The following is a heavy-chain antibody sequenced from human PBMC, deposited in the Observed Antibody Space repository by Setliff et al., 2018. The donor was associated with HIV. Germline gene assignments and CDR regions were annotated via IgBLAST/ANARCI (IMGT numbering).Heavy chain of an antibody. V-gene: IGHV4-34*01. CDR1: GGSFSGHQ. CDR3: ARCRLNGGFNL. D-gene: IGHD7-27*01. J-gene: IGHJ5*02. Sequence: SETLSLTCAVYGGSFSGHQWSWIRQPPGEGLEWIGEINQSGDTNYKPSLKSRVTISIDTSKNQFSLKLSSVTAADTAVYYCARCRLNGGFNLWGQGTLVTV. CDR2: INQSGDT.